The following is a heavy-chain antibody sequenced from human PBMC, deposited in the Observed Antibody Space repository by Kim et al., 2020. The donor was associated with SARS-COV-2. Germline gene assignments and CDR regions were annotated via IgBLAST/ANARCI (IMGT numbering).Heavy chain of an antibody. J-gene: IGHJ4*02. D-gene: IGHD6-13*01. CDR3: AKVYSSSSLKRVDYFDY. CDR2: ISYDGSNK. V-gene: IGHV3-30*18. Sequence: GGSLRLSCAASGFTFSSYGMHWVRQAPGKGLEWVAVISYDGSNKYYADSVKGRFTISRDNSKNTLYLQMNSLRAEDTAVYYCAKVYSSSSLKRVDYFDYWGEGTLVTVSS. CDR1: GFTFSSYG.